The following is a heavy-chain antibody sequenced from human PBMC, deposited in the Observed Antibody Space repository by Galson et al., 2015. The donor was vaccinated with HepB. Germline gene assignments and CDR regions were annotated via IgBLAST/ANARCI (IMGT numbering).Heavy chain of an antibody. D-gene: IGHD6-19*01. CDR3: ARATYRGQWLAFDAFDI. CDR1: GYTFTSYG. CDR2: ISAYNGNT. V-gene: IGHV1-18*01. J-gene: IGHJ3*02. Sequence: SVKVSCKASGYTFTSYGISWVRQAPGQGLEWMGWISAYNGNTNYAQKLQGRVTMTTDTSTSTAYMELRSLRSDDTAVYYCARATYRGQWLAFDAFDIWGQGTMVTVSS.